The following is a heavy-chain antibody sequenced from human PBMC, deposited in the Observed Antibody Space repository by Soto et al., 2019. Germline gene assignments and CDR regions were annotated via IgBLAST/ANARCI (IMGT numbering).Heavy chain of an antibody. V-gene: IGHV4-31*03. CDR1: GGSISSGGYY. CDR3: ARGGYYDSSGYYYSDY. Sequence: QVQLQESGPGLVKPSQTLSLTCTVSGGSISSGGYYWSWIRQHPGKGLEWIGYIYYSGSTYYNPSLKSRLTISVDTSKNQFSLKLSSVTAADTAVYYCARGGYYDSSGYYYSDYWGQGTLVTVSS. J-gene: IGHJ4*02. D-gene: IGHD3-22*01. CDR2: IYYSGST.